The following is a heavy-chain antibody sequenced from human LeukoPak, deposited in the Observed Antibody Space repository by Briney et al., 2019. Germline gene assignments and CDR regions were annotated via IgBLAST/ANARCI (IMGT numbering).Heavy chain of an antibody. J-gene: IGHJ3*02. CDR3: VRESAGMGAKAFDI. CDR1: GFTISAYE. CDR2: AGTGYDT. Sequence: GSLTLSCAASGFTISAYEMHWVRQVTGKRLEWVSAAGTGYDTFYSASVEGRFTISRENAKNSIYLQMNSLTAGDTALYYCVRESAGMGAKAFDIWGQGTMVTVSS. V-gene: IGHV3-13*01. D-gene: IGHD1-26*01.